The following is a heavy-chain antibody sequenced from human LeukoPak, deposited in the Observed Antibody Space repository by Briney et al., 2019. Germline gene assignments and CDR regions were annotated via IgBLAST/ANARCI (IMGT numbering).Heavy chain of an antibody. CDR2: IYHSGST. D-gene: IGHD6-13*01. J-gene: IGHJ4*02. CDR1: GGSISSSNW. Sequence: SETLSLTCTVSGGSISSSNWWSWVRQPPGQGLEWIGEIYHSGSTNYNPSLKSRVTISVDKSKNQFSLKLSSVTAADTAVYYCARLYSSSYFDYWGQGTLVTVSS. V-gene: IGHV4-4*02. CDR3: ARLYSSSYFDY.